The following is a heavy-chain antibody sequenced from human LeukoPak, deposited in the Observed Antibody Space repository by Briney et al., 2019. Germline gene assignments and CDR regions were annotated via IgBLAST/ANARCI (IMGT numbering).Heavy chain of an antibody. Sequence: PSQTLSLTCTVSGGSISSGGYYWSWIRQHPGKGLEWIGYIYYSGSTNYNPSLKSRVTISVDTSKNQFSLKLSSVTAADTAVYYCAGRDSSSGVGDYWGQGTLVTVSS. D-gene: IGHD6-6*01. J-gene: IGHJ4*02. CDR3: AGRDSSSGVGDY. CDR1: GGSISSGGYY. CDR2: IYYSGST. V-gene: IGHV4-31*03.